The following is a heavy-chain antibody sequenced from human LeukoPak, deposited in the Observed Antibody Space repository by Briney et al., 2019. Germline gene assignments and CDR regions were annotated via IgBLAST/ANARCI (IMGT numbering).Heavy chain of an antibody. CDR1: GYTFTSYS. V-gene: IGHV1-18*01. CDR3: ARDLTHRRNYDNSGYQIVPAF. CDR2: ISGYNGNT. J-gene: IGHJ4*02. Sequence: ASVKVSCKASGYTFTSYSISWVRQAPGQGLEGMGWISGYNGNTKYVQKFQGRVTMTTDTSTSTAYMELRSLRSDDTAVYYCARDLTHRRNYDNSGYQIVPAFWGQGTLVTVSS. D-gene: IGHD3-22*01.